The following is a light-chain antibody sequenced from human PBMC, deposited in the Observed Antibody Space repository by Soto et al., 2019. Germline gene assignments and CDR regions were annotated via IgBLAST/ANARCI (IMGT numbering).Light chain of an antibody. Sequence: DFQMTQSPSSLSASVGDRVTITCRASQGISNYLAWYQQKPGKVPKLLIYGASTLQSGVPSRFNGSGSGTEFTLTISILQPEDAATYYCQKYSSATPLFTFGPGTKVDIK. CDR3: QKYSSATPLFT. CDR2: GAS. CDR1: QGISNY. V-gene: IGKV1-27*01. J-gene: IGKJ3*01.